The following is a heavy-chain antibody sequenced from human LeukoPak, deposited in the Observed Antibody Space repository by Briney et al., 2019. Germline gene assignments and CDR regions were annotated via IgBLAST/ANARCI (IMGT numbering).Heavy chain of an antibody. D-gene: IGHD2-2*01. Sequence: GGSLRLSCAASGFTVSSNYMSWVRQAPGKGLEWVSVIYSGGSTYYADSVKGRFTVSRDNSKNTLYLQMNSLRAEDTAVYYCARLVKGNWFDPWGQGTLVTVSS. CDR1: GFTVSSNY. CDR3: ARLVKGNWFDP. V-gene: IGHV3-66*04. CDR2: IYSGGST. J-gene: IGHJ5*02.